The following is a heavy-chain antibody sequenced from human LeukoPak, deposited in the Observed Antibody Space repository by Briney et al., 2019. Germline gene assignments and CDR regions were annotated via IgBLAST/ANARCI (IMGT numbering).Heavy chain of an antibody. CDR3: ARDQEGFDY. CDR2: IYPRGGST. CDR1: GYTFTSNY. J-gene: IGHJ4*02. V-gene: IGHV1-46*01. Sequence: ASVKVSCKASGYTFTSNYIHWVRQAPGQGLEWMGMIYPRGGSTSYAQKFQGRVTVTRDTSTSTVHMELSGLRSEDTAVYYCARDQEGFDYWGQGTLVTVSS.